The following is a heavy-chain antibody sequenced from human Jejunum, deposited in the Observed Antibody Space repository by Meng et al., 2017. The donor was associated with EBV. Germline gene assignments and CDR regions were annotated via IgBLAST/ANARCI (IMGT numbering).Heavy chain of an antibody. CDR1: SGSIFSSNW. J-gene: IGHJ4*02. CDR3: ASIHPSIDS. D-gene: IGHD2-21*01. V-gene: IGHV4-4*02. CDR2: IYHSGST. Sequence: QMQLKESGPVLVKPSGTLSLTCAVSSGSIFSSNWWTWVRQPPGKGLEWIGEIYHSGSTNYNPSLKSRITMSLDKSKNQFSLKLRSVTAADTAVYYCASIHPSIDSWGPGTLVTVSS.